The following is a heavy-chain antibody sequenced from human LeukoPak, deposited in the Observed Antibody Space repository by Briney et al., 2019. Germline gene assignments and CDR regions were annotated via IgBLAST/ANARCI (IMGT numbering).Heavy chain of an antibody. D-gene: IGHD1-26*01. CDR3: AGDHSGSYYVGGIDY. Sequence: GGSLRLSCAASGFTVSSNYMSWVRQAPGKGLEWVSVIYSGGSTYYADSVKGRFTISRDNSKNTLYLQMNSLRAEDTAVYYCAGDHSGSYYVGGIDYWGQGTLVTVSS. CDR1: GFTVSSNY. V-gene: IGHV3-53*01. J-gene: IGHJ4*02. CDR2: IYSGGST.